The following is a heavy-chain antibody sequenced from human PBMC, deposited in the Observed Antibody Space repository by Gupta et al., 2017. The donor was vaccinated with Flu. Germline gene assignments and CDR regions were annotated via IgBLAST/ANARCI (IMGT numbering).Heavy chain of an antibody. D-gene: IGHD3-16*01. J-gene: IGHJ4*02. CDR1: GGSINTGGYF. CDR2: ISYRGDT. Sequence: QVQLQESDPGLAKPSQTLSLTCTVSGGSINTGGYFWSWIRQHPGKGLEWIGFISYRGDTSYTPSLQSRRTISVDTSKTRFTLNLTAATAADAAVYDGAGKGGDGGNNYCGSWGQGILGTVAP. V-gene: IGHV4-31*03. CDR3: AGKGGDGGNNYCGS.